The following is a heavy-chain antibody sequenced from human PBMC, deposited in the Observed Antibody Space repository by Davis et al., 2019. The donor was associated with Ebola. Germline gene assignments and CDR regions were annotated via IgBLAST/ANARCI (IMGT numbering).Heavy chain of an antibody. CDR3: AKDRQQWLENWYFDL. CDR2: ISYDGSNK. J-gene: IGHJ2*01. D-gene: IGHD6-19*01. Sequence: GESLKISCAASGFTFSSYGMHWVRQAPGKGLEWVAVISYDGSNKYYADSVKGRFTISRDNSKNTLYLQMNSLRAEDTAVYYCAKDRQQWLENWYFDLWGRGTLVTVSS. CDR1: GFTFSSYG. V-gene: IGHV3-30*18.